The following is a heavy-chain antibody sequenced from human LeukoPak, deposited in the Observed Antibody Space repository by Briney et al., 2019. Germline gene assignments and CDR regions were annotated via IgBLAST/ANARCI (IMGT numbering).Heavy chain of an antibody. J-gene: IGHJ5*02. CDR2: INPSGGST. CDR1: GYTFTSYY. CDR3: ARDRGGTMIENWFDP. Sequence: ASVKVSCKASGYTFTSYYMHWVRQAPGQGLEWMGIINPSGGSTSYAQKFQGRVTMTRDMSTSTVYMELSSLRSEDTAVYYCARDRGGTMIENWFDPWGQGTLVTVSS. D-gene: IGHD3-22*01. V-gene: IGHV1-46*01.